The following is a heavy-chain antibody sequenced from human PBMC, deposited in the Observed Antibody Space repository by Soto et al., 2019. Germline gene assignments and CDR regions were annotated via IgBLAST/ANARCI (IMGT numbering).Heavy chain of an antibody. D-gene: IGHD3-10*01. Sequence: LRLSCAASEFTFSSYWMHWVGQAPGKGLVWVSRINSDGSSTSYADSVKGRFTISRDNSQNQLYLQMNNLRGDDTAMYYCAKIPTGSGSSKFDYCGQGIQVTVSS. CDR2: INSDGSST. CDR3: AKIPTGSGSSKFDY. CDR1: EFTFSSYW. V-gene: IGHV3-74*01. J-gene: IGHJ4*02.